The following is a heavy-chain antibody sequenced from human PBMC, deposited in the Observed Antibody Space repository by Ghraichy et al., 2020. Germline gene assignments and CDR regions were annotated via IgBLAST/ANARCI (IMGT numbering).Heavy chain of an antibody. J-gene: IGHJ4*02. V-gene: IGHV4-61*01. CDR3: AGAYCGGDCYSFDY. CDR1: GGSVSSGSYY. Sequence: ESLNISCTVSGGSVSSGSYYWSWIRQPPGKGLEWIGYIYYSGSTNYNPSLKSRVTISVDTSKNQFPLKLSSVTAADTAVYYCAGAYCGGDCYSFDYWGQGTLVTVSS. CDR2: IYYSGST. D-gene: IGHD2-21*02.